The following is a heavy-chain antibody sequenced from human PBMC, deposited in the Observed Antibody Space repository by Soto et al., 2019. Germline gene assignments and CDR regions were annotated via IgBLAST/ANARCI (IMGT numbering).Heavy chain of an antibody. CDR1: GYGFTTYG. J-gene: IGHJ4*02. Sequence: QVHLVQSGAEVKKPGASVKVSCKGSGYGFTTYGITWVRQAPGQGLEWMAWISAHNGNTNCAQKLQGRATVTRDTSTRTAYMQRRSLRSDGSAVYYCARGRSGDYWGQGAPVTVSS. V-gene: IGHV1-18*01. CDR2: ISAHNGNT. CDR3: ARGRSGDY.